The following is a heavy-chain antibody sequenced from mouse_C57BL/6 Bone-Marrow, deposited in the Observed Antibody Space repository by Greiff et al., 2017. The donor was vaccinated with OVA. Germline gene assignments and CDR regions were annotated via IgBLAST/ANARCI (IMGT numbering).Heavy chain of an antibody. J-gene: IGHJ4*01. CDR3: TRGYSNYYAMDY. V-gene: IGHV1-15*01. D-gene: IGHD2-5*01. Sequence: QVQLKESGAELVRPGASVTLSCKASGYTFTDYEMHWVKQTPVHGLEWIGAIDPETGGTAYNQKFKGKAILTADKSSSTAYMERRSLTSEDSAVYYWTRGYSNYYAMDYWGQGTSVTVSS. CDR1: GYTFTDYE. CDR2: IDPETGGT.